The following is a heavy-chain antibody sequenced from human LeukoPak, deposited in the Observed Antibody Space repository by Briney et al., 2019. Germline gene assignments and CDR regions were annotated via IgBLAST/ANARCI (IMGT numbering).Heavy chain of an antibody. J-gene: IGHJ6*03. CDR1: GFTLSSYS. Sequence: GGSLRLSCAASGFTLSSYSMNWVRQAPGKGLEWVSSISSSNSYIYDADSVKGRFTISRDNAKNSLYLQMNSLRAEDTAVYYCARANDNYYYYYMDVWGKGTTVTIS. CDR3: ARANDNYYYYYMDV. D-gene: IGHD3-9*01. CDR2: ISSSNSYI. V-gene: IGHV3-21*01.